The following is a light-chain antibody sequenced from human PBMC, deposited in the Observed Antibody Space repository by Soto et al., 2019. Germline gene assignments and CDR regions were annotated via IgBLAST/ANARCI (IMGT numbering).Light chain of an antibody. CDR1: LGFIEY. Sequence: DIEMTQSPSSLSASGGDRVTITCRASLGFIEYLAWYQQKTGKVPKLLIYAASTLQTGVPSRFSGSGSRTDFTLTISNLQPEDVATYYCQKYNSAPLTFGGGTKVELK. CDR2: AAS. CDR3: QKYNSAPLT. V-gene: IGKV1-27*01. J-gene: IGKJ4*01.